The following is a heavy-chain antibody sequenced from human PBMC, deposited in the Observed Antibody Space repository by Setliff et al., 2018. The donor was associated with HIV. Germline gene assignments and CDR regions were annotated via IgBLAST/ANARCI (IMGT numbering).Heavy chain of an antibody. J-gene: IGHJ6*02. D-gene: IGHD2-21*02. CDR1: GGSFSGYY. CDR3: VRFGGDNNYYYYYGADV. CDR2: INHSGST. V-gene: IGHV4-34*01. Sequence: SETLSLTCAVYGGSFSGYYWSWIRQPPGKGLEWIGEINHSGSTTYSPSLKIRVKVSLDMSKNHFSLKLTYVTAADTAVYYCVRFGGDNNYYYYYGADVWGQGTTVTVSS.